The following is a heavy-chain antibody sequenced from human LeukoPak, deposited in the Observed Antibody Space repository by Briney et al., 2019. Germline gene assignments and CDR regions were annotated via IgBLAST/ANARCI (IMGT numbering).Heavy chain of an antibody. CDR2: INPNSGGS. J-gene: IGHJ4*02. V-gene: IGHV1-2*02. Sequence: ASVKVSCKASGYTFTSYYMHWVRQAPGQGLDWMAWINPNSGGSRFAQKFQDRVTMTRDTSISTAYMELSRLRSDDTAVYYCARRSLNGVYDYDFDYWGQGTLVTVSS. CDR3: ARRSLNGVYDYDFDY. CDR1: GYTFTSYY. D-gene: IGHD5/OR15-5a*01.